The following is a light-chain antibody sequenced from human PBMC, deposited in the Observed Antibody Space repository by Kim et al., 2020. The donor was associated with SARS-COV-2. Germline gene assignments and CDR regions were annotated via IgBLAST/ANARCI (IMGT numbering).Light chain of an antibody. CDR2: KVS. J-gene: IGKJ2*01. Sequence: PASISGRSSQSLVYSDGNTFLNWFHQRPGQSPRRLIYKVSDRDSGVPDRFSGSGSGTDFTLKISRVEAEDVGIYYCMQGTHWPYTFGQGTKLEI. CDR1: QSLVYSDGNTF. V-gene: IGKV2-30*01. CDR3: MQGTHWPYT.